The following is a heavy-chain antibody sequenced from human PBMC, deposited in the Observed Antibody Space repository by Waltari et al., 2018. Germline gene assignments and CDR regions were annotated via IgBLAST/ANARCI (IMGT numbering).Heavy chain of an antibody. CDR3: AKQHSAYDYFFDY. CDR1: GFTVGRNS. CDR2: IYGADIT. J-gene: IGHJ4*02. V-gene: IGHV3-53*02. D-gene: IGHD5-12*01. Sequence: EVQLVETGGGLIQPGGSLRLSSAASGFTVGRNSRTWARQAPGKGLEAVSLIYGADITSYADSVKGRFTVSRDNSKNTLFLQMNSLRVDDTAVYFWAKQHSAYDYFFDYWGQGTLVTVSS.